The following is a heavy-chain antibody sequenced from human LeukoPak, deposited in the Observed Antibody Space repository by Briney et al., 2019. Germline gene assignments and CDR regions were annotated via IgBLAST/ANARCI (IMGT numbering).Heavy chain of an antibody. CDR2: IYYSGST. CDR3: ARHSVTYYDFDF. J-gene: IGHJ4*02. V-gene: IGHV4-59*08. D-gene: IGHD1-26*01. CDR1: GGSISSYY. Sequence: PSETLSLTCSVSGGSISSYYWSWIRQPPGKGLEWIGYIYYSGSTNYIPSLMSRVTMSVDTSKNQFSLTVSSVTAADTAVYYCARHSVTYYDFDFWGQGTLVTVSS.